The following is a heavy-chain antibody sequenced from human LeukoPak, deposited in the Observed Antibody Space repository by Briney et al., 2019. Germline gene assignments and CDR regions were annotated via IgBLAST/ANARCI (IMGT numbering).Heavy chain of an antibody. J-gene: IGHJ4*02. V-gene: IGHV3-30*02. CDR2: IRYDGSNK. CDR3: AKDIFSVLRFLEWLPHFDY. Sequence: GGSLRLSCAASGFIFSSYGMHWVRQAPGKGLEWVAFIRYDGSNKYYADSVKGRFTISRDNSKNTLYLQMNSLRAEDTAVYYCAKDIFSVLRFLEWLPHFDYWGQGTLVTVSS. CDR1: GFIFSSYG. D-gene: IGHD3-3*01.